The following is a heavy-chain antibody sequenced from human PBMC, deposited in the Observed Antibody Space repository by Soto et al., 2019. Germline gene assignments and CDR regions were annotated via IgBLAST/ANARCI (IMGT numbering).Heavy chain of an antibody. J-gene: IGHJ4*02. CDR3: ATDQITFGGVPTLGY. CDR1: GYTLTELS. Sequence: ASVKVSCKVSGYTLTELSMHWVRQAPGKGLEWMGGFDPEDGETIYAQKIQGSVTMTEDTSTDTAYMELSSLRSEDTSVYYCATDQITFGGVPTLGYWGQGTLVTVSS. CDR2: FDPEDGET. V-gene: IGHV1-24*01. D-gene: IGHD3-16*01.